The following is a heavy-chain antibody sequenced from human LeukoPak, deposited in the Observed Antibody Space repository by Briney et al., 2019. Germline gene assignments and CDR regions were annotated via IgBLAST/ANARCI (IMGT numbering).Heavy chain of an antibody. CDR3: AKGGYYYDSSGTNPNFDY. D-gene: IGHD3-22*01. Sequence: PGGSLRLSCAASGFTFSSYGMHWVRQAPGKGLGWVAFIRYDGSNKYYADSVKGRFTISRDNSKNTLYLQMNSLRAEDTAVYYCAKGGYYYDSSGTNPNFDYWGQGTLVTVSS. V-gene: IGHV3-30*02. CDR2: IRYDGSNK. J-gene: IGHJ4*02. CDR1: GFTFSSYG.